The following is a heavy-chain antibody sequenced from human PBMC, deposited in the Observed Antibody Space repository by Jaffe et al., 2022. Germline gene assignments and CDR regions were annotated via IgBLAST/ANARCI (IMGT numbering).Heavy chain of an antibody. CDR1: GYTFSSYD. V-gene: IGHV1-8*01. CDR3: ARGLSSSRWFDP. CDR2: MNPNSGNT. D-gene: IGHD6-13*01. J-gene: IGHJ5*02. Sequence: QVQLVQSGAEVKKPGASVKVSCKASGYTFSSYDINWVRQATGQGLEWMGWMNPNSGNTGYAQKFQGRVTMTSNTSITTAYMELSGLRSEDTAVYYCARGLSSSRWFDPWGQGTLVTVSS.